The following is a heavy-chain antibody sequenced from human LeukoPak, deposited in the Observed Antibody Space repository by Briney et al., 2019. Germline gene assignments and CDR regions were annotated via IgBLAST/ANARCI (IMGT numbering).Heavy chain of an antibody. CDR1: GYTFTSYY. J-gene: IGHJ4*02. Sequence: ASVKVSCKASGYTFTSYYMHWVRQAPGQGLEWMGIINTSDGSTTYGQKFQGRVTMTRDTSTSTVYMEVSSLRSEDTAVYYCARAVGSSSWYPIDSWGQGTLVTVSS. CDR2: INTSDGST. CDR3: ARAVGSSSWYPIDS. D-gene: IGHD6-13*01. V-gene: IGHV1-46*01.